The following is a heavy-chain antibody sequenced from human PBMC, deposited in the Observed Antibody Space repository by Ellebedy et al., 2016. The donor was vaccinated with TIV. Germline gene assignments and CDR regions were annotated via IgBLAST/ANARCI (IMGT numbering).Heavy chain of an antibody. CDR2: IYYNGCT. Sequence: SETLSLTCTVSGGSISSYYWSWIRQPPGQGLEWVVYIYYNGCTNYNPSLKSRVTISVDTSKNQFSLKLSSVTAADTAVYYCARVREADGALSWDYWGQGTLVTVSS. V-gene: IGHV4-59*01. CDR3: ARVREADGALSWDY. CDR1: GGSISSYY. J-gene: IGHJ4*02. D-gene: IGHD4-17*01.